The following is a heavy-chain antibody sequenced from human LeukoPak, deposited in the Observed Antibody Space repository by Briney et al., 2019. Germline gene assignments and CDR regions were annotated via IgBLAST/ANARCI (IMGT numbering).Heavy chain of an antibody. D-gene: IGHD1-20*01. CDR3: AKDEEVTGTNLGLILDAFDI. CDR1: GFTFSNAW. J-gene: IGHJ3*02. CDR2: IKSKTDGGTT. Sequence: PGGSLRLSCAASGFTFSNAWMSWVRQAPGKGLEWVGRIKSKTDGGTTDYAAPVKGRFTISRDNSKNTLYLQMNSLRAEDTAVYFCAKDEEVTGTNLGLILDAFDIWGQGTMVTVSS. V-gene: IGHV3-15*01.